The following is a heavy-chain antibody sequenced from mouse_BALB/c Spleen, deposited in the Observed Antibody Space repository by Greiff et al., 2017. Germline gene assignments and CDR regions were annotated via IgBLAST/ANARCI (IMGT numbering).Heavy chain of an antibody. J-gene: IGHJ2*01. CDR2: IDPENGDT. Sequence: VQLKQSGAELVRSGASVKLSCTASGFNIKDYYMHWVKQRPEQGLEWIGWIDPENGDTEYAPKFQGKATMTADTSSHTAYLQLSSLTSEDTAVYYCNAWGGNYFPFDYWGQGTTLTVSS. V-gene: IGHV14-4*02. D-gene: IGHD2-1*01. CDR1: GFNIKDYY. CDR3: NAWGGNYFPFDY.